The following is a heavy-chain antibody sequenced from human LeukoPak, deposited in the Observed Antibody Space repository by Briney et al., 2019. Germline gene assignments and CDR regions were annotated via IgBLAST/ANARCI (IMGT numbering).Heavy chain of an antibody. CDR1: GGSFSGYY. CDR2: INHSGST. Sequence: SETLSLTRAVYGGSFSGYYWSWIRQPPAKGLAWIGEINHSGSTNYNPSLKSRVTISVDTAKDQFSLKLNSVRAADTAVYYCARARSYPMDDYYYMDVWGKGATVTVSS. D-gene: IGHD3-10*01. V-gene: IGHV4-34*01. J-gene: IGHJ6*03. CDR3: ARARSYPMDDYYYMDV.